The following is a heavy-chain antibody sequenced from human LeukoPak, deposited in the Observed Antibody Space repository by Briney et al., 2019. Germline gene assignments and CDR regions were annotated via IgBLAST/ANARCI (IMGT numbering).Heavy chain of an antibody. CDR2: IYPADSDT. CDR3: ARHRNYGDYPLGAFDI. Sequence: HGESLKISCQGSEQSFITHWLGWVRQLPGKGPEWMGIIYPADSDTRYSPSFQGQVTISADRSINTAYLQWHSLKASDTGMYYCARHRNYGDYPLGAFDIWGPGTLLIVSS. V-gene: IGHV5-51*01. CDR1: EQSFITHW. J-gene: IGHJ3*02. D-gene: IGHD4-17*01.